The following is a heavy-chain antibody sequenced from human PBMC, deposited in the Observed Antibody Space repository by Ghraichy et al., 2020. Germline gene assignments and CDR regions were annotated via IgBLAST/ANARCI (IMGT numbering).Heavy chain of an antibody. D-gene: IGHD2-2*01. CDR2: IYYTGST. Sequence: SETLSLTCTVSGGSVSSGDYYWTWIRQPPGKQLEWIGYIYYTGSTSYNPSLKSRVTISLHTSTNQFSLKLSSVSAADTAVYYCARWSFCSSTSCPALSRFDPWGQGTLVTVSS. CDR1: GGSVSSGDYY. V-gene: IGHV4-61*08. J-gene: IGHJ5*02. CDR3: ARWSFCSSTSCPALSRFDP.